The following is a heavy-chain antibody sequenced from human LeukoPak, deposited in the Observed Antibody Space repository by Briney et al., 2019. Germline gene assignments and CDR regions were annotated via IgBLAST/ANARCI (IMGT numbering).Heavy chain of an antibody. D-gene: IGHD3-22*01. CDR1: GLTFSSYA. Sequence: PGGSLRLSCAASGLTFSSYAMSWVRQAPGKGLEWVSAISAGGGTTYYADSVKGRFTISRDNSKNTLHLQMNSLRAEDTAVYYCAKYGPSYYDSSGYSVDYWGQGTLVTVSS. CDR2: ISAGGGTT. CDR3: AKYGPSYYDSSGYSVDY. V-gene: IGHV3-23*01. J-gene: IGHJ4*02.